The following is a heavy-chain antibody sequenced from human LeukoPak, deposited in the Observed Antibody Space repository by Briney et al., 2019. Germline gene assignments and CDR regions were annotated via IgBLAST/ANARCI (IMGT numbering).Heavy chain of an antibody. V-gene: IGHV3-30*04. CDR2: ISYDGSDE. J-gene: IGHJ4*02. Sequence: GGSLRLSCVASGLAFSSYSMHWVRQAPGKGLEWVGVISYDGSDEYYTDSVKGRFTISRDNSKNTVYLQMNSLRADDTAVYYCARDFTPEWFDVHWGQGTLVTVS. CDR3: ARDFTPEWFDVH. CDR1: GLAFSSYS. D-gene: IGHD3-3*01.